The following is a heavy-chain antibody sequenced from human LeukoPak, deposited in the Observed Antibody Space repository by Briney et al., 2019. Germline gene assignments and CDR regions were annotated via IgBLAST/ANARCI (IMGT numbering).Heavy chain of an antibody. CDR2: VNRDGGST. CDR1: GFTFSNYW. D-gene: IGHD3-22*01. V-gene: IGHV3-74*01. Sequence: TGGSLRLSCAASGFTFSNYWMHWVRQAPGKGLVWVSRVNRDGGSTGYADSVKGRFAISRDNAKNTLYLQMSGLRAEDTAVYYCARGFDSSGEDCWGQGTLVTVSS. J-gene: IGHJ4*02. CDR3: ARGFDSSGEDC.